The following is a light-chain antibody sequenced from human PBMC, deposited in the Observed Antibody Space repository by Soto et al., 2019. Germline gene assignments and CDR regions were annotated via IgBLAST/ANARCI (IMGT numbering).Light chain of an antibody. CDR1: SSDVGGNKY. CDR3: ASSTSDSLYA. J-gene: IGLJ1*01. Sequence: QSALTQPASVSGSPGQSITISCTGTSSDVGGNKYVSWYQQYPGKVPKLLINKVTNRPSGVSYRFSGSKSGNTASLTISALLAEDAADYFCASSTSDSLYAFGTGTKVTVL. V-gene: IGLV2-14*01. CDR2: KVT.